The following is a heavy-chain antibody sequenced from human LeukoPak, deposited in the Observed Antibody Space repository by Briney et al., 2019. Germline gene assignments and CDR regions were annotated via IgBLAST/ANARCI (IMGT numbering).Heavy chain of an antibody. CDR2: ITGSGGST. CDR1: GFSVNNLY. V-gene: IGHV3-23*01. J-gene: IGHJ4*02. D-gene: IGHD3-22*01. CDR3: AKALYYYDSSGFYPSDY. Sequence: GGSLRLSCAASGFSVNNLYMSWVRQAPGKGLEWVSTITGSGGSTYYADSVKGRFTISRDNSKNTLYLQMNSLRAEDTAVYYCAKALYYYDSSGFYPSDYWGQGTLATVSS.